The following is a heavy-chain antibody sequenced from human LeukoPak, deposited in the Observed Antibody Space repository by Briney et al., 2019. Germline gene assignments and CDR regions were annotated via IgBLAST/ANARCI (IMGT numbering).Heavy chain of an antibody. V-gene: IGHV1-2*02. CDR1: GYTFTRYY. D-gene: IGHD3-3*01. J-gene: IGHJ4*02. Sequence: ASVKVSCKASGYTFTRYYMHWVRQAPGQGLEWMGWINPNSGGTNYAQKFQGRVTMTRDTSISTAYMELSRLRSDDTAVYYCARPPDDFWSGYYPDWGQGTLVTVSS. CDR3: ARPPDDFWSGYYPD. CDR2: INPNSGGT.